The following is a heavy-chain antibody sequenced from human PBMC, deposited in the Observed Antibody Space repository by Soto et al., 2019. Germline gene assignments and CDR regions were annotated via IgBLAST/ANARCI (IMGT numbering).Heavy chain of an antibody. V-gene: IGHV4-30-4*01. CDR2: SHYGGST. Sequence: PSETLSLTCSVSGDSIKRSPDYYNCSRQSPVKGLGWIGHSHYGGSTYYNPSRESRVSIALNTSENQCSLRLTSVTAADTDVYYCPRHGLWLRDAFNIWVLWTMVT. D-gene: IGHD6-19*01. CDR1: GDSIKRSPDY. J-gene: IGHJ3*02. CDR3: PRHGLWLRDAFNI.